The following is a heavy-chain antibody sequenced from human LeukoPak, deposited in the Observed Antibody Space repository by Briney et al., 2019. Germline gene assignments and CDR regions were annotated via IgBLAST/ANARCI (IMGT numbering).Heavy chain of an antibody. V-gene: IGHV1-2*02. CDR3: ARDWNFWSGSLVCVY. D-gene: IGHD3-3*01. CDR1: GYTFTGYY. J-gene: IGHJ4*02. CDR2: INPNSGGT. Sequence: ASVKVSCKASGYTFTGYYMHWVRQAPGQGLEWMGWINPNSGGTNYAQKFQGRVTMTRDTSISTAYMELSRLRSGDTAVYYCARDWNFWSGSLVCVYWGQGTLVTVSS.